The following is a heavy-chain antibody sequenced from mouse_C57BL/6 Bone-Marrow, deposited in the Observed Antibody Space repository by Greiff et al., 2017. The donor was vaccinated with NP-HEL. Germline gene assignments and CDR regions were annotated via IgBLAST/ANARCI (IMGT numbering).Heavy chain of an antibody. CDR1: GYTFTDYY. J-gene: IGHJ2*01. CDR2: INPNNGGT. V-gene: IGHV1-26*01. D-gene: IGHD2-5*01. CDR3: ARGGIYSNYDYFDY. Sequence: VQLQQSGPELVKPGASVKISCKASGYTFTDYYMNWVKQSHGKSLEWIGDINPNNGGTSYNQKFKGKATLTVDKSSSTAYMELRSLTSEDSAVYYCARGGIYSNYDYFDYWGQGTTRTVSS.